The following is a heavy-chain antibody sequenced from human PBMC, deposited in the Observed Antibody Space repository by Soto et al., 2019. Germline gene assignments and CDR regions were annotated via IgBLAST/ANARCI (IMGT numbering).Heavy chain of an antibody. V-gene: IGHV3-48*02. CDR1: RFTFSSNS. J-gene: IGHJ5*02. CDR3: ARVIWSGHLTSDL. Sequence: EVQVVESGGGLVQPGGSLRLSCASSRFTFSSNSMKWVRQAPGKGLEWISYISSSSSTIYADSVKGRFTISRDNAKNSLYLQMNCLRDEDMAVYYCARVIWSGHLTSDLWGQGTLVTVSS. D-gene: IGHD3-3*01. CDR2: ISSSSSTI.